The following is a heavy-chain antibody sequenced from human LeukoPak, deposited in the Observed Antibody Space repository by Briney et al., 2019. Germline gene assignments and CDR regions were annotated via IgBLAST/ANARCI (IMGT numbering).Heavy chain of an antibody. D-gene: IGHD3-22*01. CDR1: GFTFSSYA. Sequence: GGSLRLSSAASGFTFSSYAMHWVRQAPGKGLEYVSAISSNGGSTYYANSVKGRFTISRDNSKNTLYLQMGSLRAEDMAVYYCARETYYYDSGGYLGDDAFDIRGQGTMVTVSS. CDR2: ISSNGGST. J-gene: IGHJ3*02. V-gene: IGHV3-64*01. CDR3: ARETYYYDSGGYLGDDAFDI.